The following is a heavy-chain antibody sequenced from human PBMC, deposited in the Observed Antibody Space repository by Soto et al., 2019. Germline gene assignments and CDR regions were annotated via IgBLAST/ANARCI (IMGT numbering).Heavy chain of an antibody. D-gene: IGHD2-2*01. V-gene: IGHV4-30-4*01. CDR3: AKLSCTSSTCYFPGWFDP. J-gene: IGHJ5*02. CDR2: IDYSGSA. Sequence: PSETLSLTCTVSGGSIRSSDYYWTWIRPPPGKGLEWIWYIDYSGSAYYNPSLKSRLTLSVDPTKNQCTLQLKSMTAADTAVYYCAKLSCTSSTCYFPGWFDPWGQGTLGTVSS. CDR1: GGSIRSSDYY.